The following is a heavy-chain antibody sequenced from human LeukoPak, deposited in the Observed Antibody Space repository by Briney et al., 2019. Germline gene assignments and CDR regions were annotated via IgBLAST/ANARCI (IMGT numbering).Heavy chain of an antibody. Sequence: SETLSLTCAVYGGSFSGYYWSWIRQPPGKGLEWIGEINHSGSTNYNPSLKSRVTISVDTSKNQFSLKLSSVTAADTAVYYCARARRGYYGPGRTFDYWGQGTLVTVSS. CDR3: ARARRGYYGPGRTFDY. CDR1: GGSFSGYY. CDR2: INHSGST. D-gene: IGHD3-10*01. J-gene: IGHJ4*02. V-gene: IGHV4-34*01.